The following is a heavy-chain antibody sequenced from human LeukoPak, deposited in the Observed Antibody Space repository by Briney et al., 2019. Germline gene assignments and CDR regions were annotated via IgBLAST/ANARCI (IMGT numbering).Heavy chain of an antibody. J-gene: IGHJ4*02. CDR2: IIPIFGTA. D-gene: IGHD3-22*01. Sequence: SVKVSCKASGGTFSSYAISWVRQAPGQGLEWMGGIIPIFGTANYAQKFQGRVTITTDESTSTAYMELSSLRSEDTAVYYCAGTSARDSSGYYSYYFDYWGQGTLVTVSS. CDR3: AGTSARDSSGYYSYYFDY. CDR1: GGTFSSYA. V-gene: IGHV1-69*05.